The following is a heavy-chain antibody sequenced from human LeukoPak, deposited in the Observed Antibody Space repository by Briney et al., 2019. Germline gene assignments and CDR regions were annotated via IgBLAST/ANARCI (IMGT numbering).Heavy chain of an antibody. D-gene: IGHD2-21*01. V-gene: IGHV3-30-3*01. CDR2: MSYDGNTK. J-gene: IGHJ4*02. Sequence: GGSLRLSCAASGFTFSNFPIHWVRQAPGKGPECVAIMSYDGNTKYYADSVKGRFTASRDNSKKIVYLQMNSLRVEDSAVYYCARDPILGFPDYFDSWGQGTLVTVSS. CDR1: GFTFSNFP. CDR3: ARDPILGFPDYFDS.